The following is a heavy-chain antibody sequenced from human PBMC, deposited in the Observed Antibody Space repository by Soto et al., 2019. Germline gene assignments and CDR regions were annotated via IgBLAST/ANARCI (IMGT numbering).Heavy chain of an antibody. CDR3: ARPPVAGTLIYYYGMDV. V-gene: IGHV3-33*01. CDR1: GFTFSSYG. CDR2: IWYDGSNK. Sequence: SLRLSCAASGFTFSSYGMHWVRQAPGNGLEWVALIWYDGSNKYYADSVKGRFTISRDNSKNTLYLQMNSLRAEDTAVYYCARPPVAGTLIYYYGMDVWGQGTTVTSP. D-gene: IGHD6-19*01. J-gene: IGHJ6*02.